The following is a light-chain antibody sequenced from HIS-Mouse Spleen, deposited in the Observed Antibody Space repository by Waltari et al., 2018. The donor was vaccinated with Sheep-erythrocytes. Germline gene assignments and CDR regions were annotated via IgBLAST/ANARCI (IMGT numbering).Light chain of an antibody. Sequence: QSALTQPASVSGSPGQSITISCTGTSSDVGGYNYVSWYQQHPGKAPKLMIYEVSNRPSGVFNRFSGSKSGNTASLTISGLQAEDEADYYCSSYTSSSTPVVFGGGTK. V-gene: IGLV2-14*01. J-gene: IGLJ2*01. CDR3: SSYTSSSTPVV. CDR1: SSDVGGYNY. CDR2: EVS.